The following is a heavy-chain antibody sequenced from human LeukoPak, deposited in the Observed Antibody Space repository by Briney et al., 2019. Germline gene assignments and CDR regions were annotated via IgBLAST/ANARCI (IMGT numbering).Heavy chain of an antibody. V-gene: IGHV3-23*01. CDR3: AREGFTSTWLYYYYYMDV. CDR2: ISGSGGNT. D-gene: IGHD6-13*01. CDR1: GFTFSSYG. J-gene: IGHJ6*03. Sequence: GGILTLSCAASGFTFSSYGMSWVRQAPGKGLEYLSAISGSGGNTYYADSVKGRFTISRDNPKNTLYLQMNSLRPEDTAIYYCAREGFTSTWLYYYYYMDVWGKGTTVTVSS.